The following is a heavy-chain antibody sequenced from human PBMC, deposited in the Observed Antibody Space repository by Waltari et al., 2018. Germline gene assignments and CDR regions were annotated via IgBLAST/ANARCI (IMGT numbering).Heavy chain of an antibody. D-gene: IGHD7-27*01. Sequence: QVQLQESGPGLVKPSETLFLTCTVSGDSISGYYWSWIRQPPGKGLEWNGYIYYSGTTNYNPSLTIRVTTSVYTSKNQFSLKLSSVTTADTAVYYCARGPLTGGFDYWGQGTLVTVSS. CDR1: GDSISGYY. V-gene: IGHV4-59*01. CDR3: ARGPLTGGFDY. J-gene: IGHJ4*02. CDR2: IYYSGTT.